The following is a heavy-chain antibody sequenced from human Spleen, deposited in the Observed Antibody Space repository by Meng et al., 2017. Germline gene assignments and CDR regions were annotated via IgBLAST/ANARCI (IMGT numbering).Heavy chain of an antibody. D-gene: IGHD6-19*01. Sequence: LSLTCAASGFTFGDYGMSWVRQAPGKGLELVSEINWDGGNSHYADSVKGRFTISRDNAKNFLYLQMNSLRAEDTALYYCAKDDLAGTVYWGQGTLVTVSS. V-gene: IGHV3-20*04. CDR3: AKDDLAGTVY. CDR2: INWDGGNS. CDR1: GFTFGDYG. J-gene: IGHJ4*02.